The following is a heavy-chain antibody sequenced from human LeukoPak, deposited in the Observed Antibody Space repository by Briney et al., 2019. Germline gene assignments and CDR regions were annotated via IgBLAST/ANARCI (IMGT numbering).Heavy chain of an antibody. CDR3: ARESPIVVVPAARLADQGYYFDY. CDR2: IHTSGST. D-gene: IGHD2-2*01. J-gene: IGHJ4*02. Sequence: PSETLSLTCTVSGGSISSYYWSWIRQPAGKGLEWIGRIHTSGSTNYNPSLKSRVTMSVDTSKNQFSLKLSSVTAADTAVYYCARESPIVVVPAARLADQGYYFDYWGQGTLVTVSS. CDR1: GGSISSYY. V-gene: IGHV4-4*07.